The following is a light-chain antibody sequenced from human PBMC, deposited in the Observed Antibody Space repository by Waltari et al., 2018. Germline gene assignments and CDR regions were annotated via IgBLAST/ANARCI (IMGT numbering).Light chain of an antibody. Sequence: EIVMTQSPATLSVSSGERATLSCRASQSVWNNLAWYQQRPGQSPRLLIYGASTRATDIPARFAGSGSATDFTLTISNLQSEDVAVYYCLQYYSWPPLTFGGGTKVEIK. V-gene: IGKV3-15*01. J-gene: IGKJ4*01. CDR3: LQYYSWPPLT. CDR2: GAS. CDR1: QSVWNN.